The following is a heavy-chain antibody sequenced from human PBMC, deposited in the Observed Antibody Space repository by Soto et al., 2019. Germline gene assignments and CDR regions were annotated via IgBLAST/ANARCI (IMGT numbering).Heavy chain of an antibody. CDR3: SGDGAFRRQTVAGTLHWFFDF. D-gene: IGHD6-19*01. J-gene: IGHJ2*01. CDR2: INPHTGGT. V-gene: IGHV1-2*02. CDR1: GYTFNGYY. Sequence: QVQLVQSGAEVKKPGASVQVSCRASGYTFNGYYLHWVRQAPGEGPEWMGWINPHTGGTNYAQKFEGKVTMTGDTSNSTAYMELTRVRPYDTALYYCSGDGAFRRQTVAGTLHWFFDFWGRGTQVTVSS.